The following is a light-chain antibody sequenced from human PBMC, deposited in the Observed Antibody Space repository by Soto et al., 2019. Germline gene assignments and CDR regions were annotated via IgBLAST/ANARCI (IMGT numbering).Light chain of an antibody. CDR1: QIAISN. J-gene: IGKJ4*01. CDR2: DAS. Sequence: ERVMTQSPATLSVSPGERFTLSCRASQIAISNLAWYQQKPCQTPRLLIYDASTRATDIPARFSGSGSGTDFTLTISSLLSEDFAVYYCHQYYKWPLTFGGGTKGDI. V-gene: IGKV3-15*01. CDR3: HQYYKWPLT.